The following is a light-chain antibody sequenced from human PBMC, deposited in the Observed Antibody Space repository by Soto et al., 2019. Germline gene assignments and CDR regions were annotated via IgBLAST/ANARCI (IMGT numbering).Light chain of an antibody. CDR3: GTWDSNTWV. J-gene: IGLJ3*02. V-gene: IGLV4-60*02. CDR1: SGHSSYI. Sequence: QSVLTQSSSASASLGSSVKLTCTLSSGHSSYIIAWHQQQPGKAPRYLMKVEGSGSFNKGSGVPDRFSGYRSGADRYLTISSLQFEDEADYYCGTWDSNTWVFGGGTKLTVL. CDR2: VEGSGSF.